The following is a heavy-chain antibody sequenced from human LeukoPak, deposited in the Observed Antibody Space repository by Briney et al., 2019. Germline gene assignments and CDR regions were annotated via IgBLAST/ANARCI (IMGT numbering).Heavy chain of an antibody. J-gene: IGHJ4*02. V-gene: IGHV1-2*02. CDR2: INPNSGGT. Sequence: ASVKVSCKASGYTFTGYYMHWVRQAPGQGLEWMGWINPNSGGTNYAQKLQGRVTMTTDTSTSTAYMELRSLRSDDTAVYYCAREWELLPYFDYWGQGTLVTVSS. D-gene: IGHD1-26*01. CDR3: AREWELLPYFDY. CDR1: GYTFTGYY.